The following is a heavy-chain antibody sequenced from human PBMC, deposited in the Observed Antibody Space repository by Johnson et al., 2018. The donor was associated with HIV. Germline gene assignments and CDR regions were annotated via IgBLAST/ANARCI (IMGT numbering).Heavy chain of an antibody. CDR2: IRYDGSNK. V-gene: IGHV3-30*02. CDR1: GFTFSNYG. J-gene: IGHJ3*02. D-gene: IGHD6-19*01. CDR3: AKAYSSGWWALDI. Sequence: QVQLVESGGGVVQPGGSLRLSCAASGFTFSNYGMHWVRQAPGKGLEWVAFIRYDGSNKYYVDSVKGRFTISRDNSKNTLYLQMNSLRAEDTAVYYCAKAYSSGWWALDIWGQGTMVTVSS.